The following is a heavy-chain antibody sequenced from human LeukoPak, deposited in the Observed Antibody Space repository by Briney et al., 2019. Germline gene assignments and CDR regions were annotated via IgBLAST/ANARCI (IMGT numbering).Heavy chain of an antibody. J-gene: IGHJ4*02. CDR3: ARDRGGYCSGGSCPPHY. D-gene: IGHD2-15*01. CDR1: GGSISSYY. CDR2: IYYSGST. Sequence: PSETLSLTCTVSGGSISSYYWSWIRQPPGKGLEWIGYIYYSGSTNYNPSLKSRVTISVDTSKNQFSLKLSSVTAADTAVYYCARDRGGYCSGGSCPPHYWGQGTLVTVSS. V-gene: IGHV4-59*01.